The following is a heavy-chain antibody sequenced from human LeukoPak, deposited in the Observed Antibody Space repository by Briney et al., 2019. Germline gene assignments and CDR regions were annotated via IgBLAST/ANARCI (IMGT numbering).Heavy chain of an antibody. CDR3: ARGSYPYSHGMDV. CDR1: GYTFNNYG. D-gene: IGHD1-26*01. Sequence: ASVKVSCKASGYTFNNYGVSWVRQAPGQGLEWRGWISAKTGNTNYAQKVQGRVTMTTDTSTTTAYMGLRSLGSDDTAVYYCARGSYPYSHGMDVWGQGTTVTVSS. V-gene: IGHV1-18*01. J-gene: IGHJ6*02. CDR2: ISAKTGNT.